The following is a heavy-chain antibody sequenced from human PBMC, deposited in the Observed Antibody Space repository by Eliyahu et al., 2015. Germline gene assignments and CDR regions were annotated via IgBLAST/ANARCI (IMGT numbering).Heavy chain of an antibody. D-gene: IGHD3-16*01. J-gene: IGHJ4*02. CDR1: GXSVGXTSHY. CDR3: ARLGYYGHVDS. V-gene: IGHV4-39*02. Sequence: QLQLQESGPGLVKPSETLSLTXSVSGXSVGXTSHYWGWIRQPPGKGLEWIGSIYYSGSTYYNPSLESRVTISIDRSESRFSLKLSSVTAADTAVYFCARLGYYGHVDSWGQGALVTVSS. CDR2: IYYSGST.